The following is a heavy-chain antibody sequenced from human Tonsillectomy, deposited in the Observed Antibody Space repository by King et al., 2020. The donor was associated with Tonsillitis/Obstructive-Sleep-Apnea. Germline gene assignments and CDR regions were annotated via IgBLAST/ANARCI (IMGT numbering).Heavy chain of an antibody. Sequence: VQLVESGGGLVKPGGSLRLSCAASGFTFSNAWMSWVRQAPGKGLEGVGRIKSKTDGGTTDYAAPVKGRFTILRDDSKNTLYLQMNSLKTEDTAVYYCPLCSSTSCYSYAFDIWGQGTMVTVSS. J-gene: IGHJ3*02. V-gene: IGHV3-15*01. CDR2: IKSKTDGGTT. D-gene: IGHD2-2*01. CDR3: PLCSSTSCYSYAFDI. CDR1: GFTFSNAW.